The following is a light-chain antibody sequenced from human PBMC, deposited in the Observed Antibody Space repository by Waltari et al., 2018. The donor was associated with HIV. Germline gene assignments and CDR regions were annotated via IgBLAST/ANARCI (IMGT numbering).Light chain of an antibody. Sequence: DIVVTQSPDSLAVSLGARATIHCKSSPTVFSGSNNKNYLAWYQQRPGQPPKLLIYWASTRESGVPDRFNGSGSGTDFTLTISSLQAEDVAVYYCQQYYSTPPSLTFGGGTKVEIK. V-gene: IGKV4-1*01. CDR1: PTVFSGSNNKNY. CDR2: WAS. J-gene: IGKJ4*01. CDR3: QQYYSTPPSLT.